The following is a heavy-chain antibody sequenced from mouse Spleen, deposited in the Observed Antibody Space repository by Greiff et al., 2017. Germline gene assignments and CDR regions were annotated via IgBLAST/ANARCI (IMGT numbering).Heavy chain of an antibody. CDR1: GYTFTDYN. V-gene: IGHV1-22*01. Sequence: VQLQQSGPELVKPGASVKMSCKASGYTFTDYNMHWVKQSHGKSLEWIGYINPNNGGTSYNQKFKGKATLTVNKSSSTAYMELRSLTSEDSAVYYCARVPYYYGSPFDYWGQGTTLTVSS. CDR2: INPNNGGT. J-gene: IGHJ2*01. D-gene: IGHD1-1*01. CDR3: ARVPYYYGSPFDY.